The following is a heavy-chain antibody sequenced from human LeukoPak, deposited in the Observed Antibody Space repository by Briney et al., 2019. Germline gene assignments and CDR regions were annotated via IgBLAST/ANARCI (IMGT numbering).Heavy chain of an antibody. V-gene: IGHV1-3*01. J-gene: IGHJ3*02. CDR1: GYTFTTSV. D-gene: IGHD5-12*01. CDR3: ARPFRGVSGYDAYDI. CDR2: INAGNGNT. Sequence: GASVKVSCKASGYTFTTSVMHWVRQAPGQRLEWMGWINAGNGNTKCSQRFQGRVTITRDTSATTVYMDLSSLSSEDTAVYYCARPFRGVSGYDAYDIWGQGTLVTAS.